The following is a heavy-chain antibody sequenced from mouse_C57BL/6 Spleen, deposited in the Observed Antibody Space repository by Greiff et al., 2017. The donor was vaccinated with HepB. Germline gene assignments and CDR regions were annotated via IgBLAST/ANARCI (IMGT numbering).Heavy chain of an antibody. CDR2: ISDGGSYT. CDR1: GFTFSSYA. V-gene: IGHV5-4*01. CDR3: ASDNSNYVFYAMDY. D-gene: IGHD2-5*01. J-gene: IGHJ4*01. Sequence: EVQGVESGGGLVKPGGSLKLSCAASGFTFSSYAMSWVRQTPEKRLEWVATISDGGSYTYYPDNVKGRITISRDKAKNNLYLQMSHLKSEDTAMYYCASDNSNYVFYAMDYWGQGTSVTVSS.